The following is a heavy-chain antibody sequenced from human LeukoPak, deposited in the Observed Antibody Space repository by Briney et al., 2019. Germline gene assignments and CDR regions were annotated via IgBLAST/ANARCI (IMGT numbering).Heavy chain of an antibody. J-gene: IGHJ4*02. D-gene: IGHD2-2*01. CDR2: IIPILGIA. CDR3: AREFRPHGSIVVVPAAMFDY. V-gene: IGHV1-69*04. CDR1: GGTFSSYA. Sequence: ASVKVSCKASGGTFSSYAISWVRQAPGQGLEWMGRIIPILGIANYAQKFQGRVTITADKSTSTAYMELSSLRSEDTAVYYCAREFRPHGSIVVVPAAMFDYWGQGTLVTVSS.